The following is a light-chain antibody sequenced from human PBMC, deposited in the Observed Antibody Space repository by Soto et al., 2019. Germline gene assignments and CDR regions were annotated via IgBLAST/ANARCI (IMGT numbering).Light chain of an antibody. J-gene: IGKJ1*01. CDR3: QQYGSSPRT. CDR1: QSVSSNF. CDR2: GAS. Sequence: EIVLTQSPGTLSLSPRERATLSCRASQSVSSNFLAWYQQKPGQAPRLLIYGASSRATGIPDRFGGSGSGTDFTLTISRLEPEDFAVYYCQQYGSSPRTFGQGTKVEIK. V-gene: IGKV3-20*01.